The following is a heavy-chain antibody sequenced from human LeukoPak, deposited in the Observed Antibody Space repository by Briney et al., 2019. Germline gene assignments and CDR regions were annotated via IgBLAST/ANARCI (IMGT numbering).Heavy chain of an antibody. J-gene: IGHJ5*02. CDR3: AREWRPYRGYGSGSYESRFDP. D-gene: IGHD3-10*01. V-gene: IGHV4-59*01. CDR1: GGSFSGYY. Sequence: PSETLSLTCAVYGGSFSGYYWSWIRQPPGKGLEWIGYIYYSGSTNYNPSLKSRVTISVDTSKNQFSLKLSSVTAADTAVYYRAREWRPYRGYGSGSYESRFDPWGQGTLVTVSS. CDR2: IYYSGST.